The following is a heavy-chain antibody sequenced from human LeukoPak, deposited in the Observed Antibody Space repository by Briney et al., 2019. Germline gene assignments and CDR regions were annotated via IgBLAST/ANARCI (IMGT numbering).Heavy chain of an antibody. CDR1: GGSISSDSYY. CDR3: ARDGTVTPFDY. J-gene: IGHJ4*02. V-gene: IGHV4-39*07. Sequence: PSETLSLTCTVSGGSISSDSYYWAWIRQPPGKGLEWIASIYYSGSTYYNPSLKSRVTISVDTSKNQFSLKLSSVTAADTAVYYCARDGTVTPFDYWGQGTLVTVSS. D-gene: IGHD4-17*01. CDR2: IYYSGST.